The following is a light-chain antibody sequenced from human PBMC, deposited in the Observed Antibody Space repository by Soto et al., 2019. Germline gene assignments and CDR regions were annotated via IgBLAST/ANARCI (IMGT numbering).Light chain of an antibody. CDR2: GAS. Sequence: EIVMTQSPATLSVSPGERVTLSCRASQSVSSNLAWYQQKPGQAPRLLIYGASTRATGIPARFSGSGSGTEFPLPIRRLQSEDFAVYYCQHYNNGPPWTFGQGTKVEVK. J-gene: IGKJ1*01. CDR3: QHYNNGPPWT. V-gene: IGKV3-15*01. CDR1: QSVSSN.